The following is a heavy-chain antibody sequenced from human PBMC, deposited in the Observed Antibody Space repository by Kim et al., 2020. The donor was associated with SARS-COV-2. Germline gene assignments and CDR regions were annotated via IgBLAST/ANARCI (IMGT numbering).Heavy chain of an antibody. CDR2: IYYSGST. CDR1: GGSISSYY. J-gene: IGHJ6*02. D-gene: IGHD3-22*01. Sequence: SETLSLTCTVSGGSISSYYWSWIRQPPGKGLEWIGYIYYSGSTNYNPSLKSRVTISVDTSKNQFSLKLSSVTAADTAVYYCARSLSSGYYGYYYYYYGMDVWGQGTTVTVSS. V-gene: IGHV4-59*08. CDR3: ARSLSSGYYGYYYYYYGMDV.